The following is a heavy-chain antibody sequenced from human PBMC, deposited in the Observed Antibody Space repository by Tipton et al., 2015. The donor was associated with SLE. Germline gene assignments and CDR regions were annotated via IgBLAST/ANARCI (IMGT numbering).Heavy chain of an antibody. CDR1: GFSLSPYG. J-gene: IGHJ5*02. D-gene: IGHD4-17*01. V-gene: IGHV3-9*01. Sequence: SLRLSCVASGFSLSPYGMHWVRQAPGKGLEWVSGISWNSGSIGYADSVKGRFTISRDNSKNTLYLQMNSLRAEDTAVYYCAKGNYGDYYNWFDPWGQGTLVTVSS. CDR2: ISWNSGSI. CDR3: AKGNYGDYYNWFDP.